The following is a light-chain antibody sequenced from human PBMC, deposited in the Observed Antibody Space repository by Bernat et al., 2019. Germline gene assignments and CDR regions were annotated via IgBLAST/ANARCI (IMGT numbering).Light chain of an antibody. CDR1: SSDVGGYNY. CDR2: DVR. CDR3: SSYTSSSTLV. J-gene: IGLJ3*02. V-gene: IGLV2-14*03. Sequence: QSALTQPASVSGSPGQSITISCPGTSSDVGGYNYVSWYQHHPGRAPKLMIYDVRDRPSGISNRFSGSKSGNTASLTISGLLDEDEADYYCSSYTSSSTLVFGGGTRLTVL.